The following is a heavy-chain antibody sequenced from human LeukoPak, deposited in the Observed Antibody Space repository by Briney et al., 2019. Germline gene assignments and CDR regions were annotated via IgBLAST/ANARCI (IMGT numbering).Heavy chain of an antibody. D-gene: IGHD3-22*01. CDR2: ISYDGSNK. J-gene: IGHJ4*02. V-gene: IGHV3-30-3*01. CDR3: ARDTDYYDSSYYFDY. Sequence: QPGRSLRLSCAASGFTFSSYAMHWVRQAPGKGLEWVAVISYDGSNKYYADSVKGRFTISRGNSKNMLYLQMNSLRAEDTAVYYCARDTDYYDSSYYFDYWGQGTLVTVSS. CDR1: GFTFSSYA.